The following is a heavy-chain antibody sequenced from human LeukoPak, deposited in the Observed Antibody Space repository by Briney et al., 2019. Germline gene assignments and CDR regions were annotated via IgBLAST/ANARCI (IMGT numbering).Heavy chain of an antibody. Sequence: SQTLSLTCAISGDSVSTNSATWTWLRQSPSRGLEWLGRTYYRSKWNNDYAVSMKSRMTINPDTSKNQFSLKLSSVTAADTAVYYCAKSNWNYAYNWFDPWGQGTLVTVSS. CDR1: GDSVSTNSAT. CDR3: AKSNWNYAYNWFDP. V-gene: IGHV6-1*01. CDR2: TYYRSKWNN. D-gene: IGHD1-7*01. J-gene: IGHJ5*02.